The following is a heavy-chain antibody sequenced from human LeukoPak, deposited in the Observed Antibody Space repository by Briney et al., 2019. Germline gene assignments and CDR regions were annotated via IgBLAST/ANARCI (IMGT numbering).Heavy chain of an antibody. J-gene: IGHJ6*02. V-gene: IGHV4-59*01. D-gene: IGHD5-12*01. CDR1: GGSISRYY. CDR3: ARHPTLYSGYDFRYYYGMDV. CDR2: IYYSEST. Sequence: SETLSLTCTVSGGSISRYYWSWIRQPPGKGLEWIGYIYYSESTNYNPTLKNQVTISVDTSKNQFSLKLSSVNAADTAVYYCARHPTLYSGYDFRYYYGMDVWGQGTTVTVSS.